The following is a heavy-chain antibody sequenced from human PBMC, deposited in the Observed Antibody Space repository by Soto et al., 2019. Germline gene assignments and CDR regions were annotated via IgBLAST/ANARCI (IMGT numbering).Heavy chain of an antibody. CDR1: GGSFSGYY. CDR3: ARSKQWLGRWFDP. CDR2: INHSGST. J-gene: IGHJ5*02. D-gene: IGHD6-19*01. Sequence: PSETLSLTCAVYGGSFSGYYWSWIRQPPGKVLEWIGEINHSGSTNYNPSLKSRVTISVDTSKNQFSLKLSSVTAADTAVYYCARSKQWLGRWFDPWGQGTLVTVSS. V-gene: IGHV4-34*01.